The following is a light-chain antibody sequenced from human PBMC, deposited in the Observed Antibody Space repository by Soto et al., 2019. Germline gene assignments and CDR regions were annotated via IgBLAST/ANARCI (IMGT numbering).Light chain of an antibody. V-gene: IGKV3-11*01. J-gene: IGKJ5*01. CDR3: QQRSNWGIT. CDR2: DAS. CDR1: LSVNTF. Sequence: IVLTQSPATLSLSPGEDATLSCRASLSVNTFLAWYQQKPGQAPRLLIYDASNRATDIPPRFSGSGSGTDFTLTISSLEPEDFVFYYCQQRSNWGITFGQGTRLEIK.